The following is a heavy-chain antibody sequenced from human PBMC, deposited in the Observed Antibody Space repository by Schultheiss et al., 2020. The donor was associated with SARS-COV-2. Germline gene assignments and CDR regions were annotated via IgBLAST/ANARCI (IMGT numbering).Heavy chain of an antibody. CDR3: ARDLFYGDYPPGGYYGMDV. V-gene: IGHV4-59*01. CDR1: GGSISSYY. CDR2: IYYSGST. J-gene: IGHJ6*02. D-gene: IGHD4-17*01. Sequence: SETLSLTCTVSGGSISSYYWSWIRQPPGKGLGWIGYIYYSGSTNYNPSLKSRVTISVDTSKNQFSLKLSSVTAADTAVYYCARDLFYGDYPPGGYYGMDVWGQGTTVTVSS.